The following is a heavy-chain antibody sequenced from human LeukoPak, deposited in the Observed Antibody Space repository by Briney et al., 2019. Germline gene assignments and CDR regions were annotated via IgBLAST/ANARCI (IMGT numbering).Heavy chain of an antibody. CDR2: LNHSGST. V-gene: IGHV4-34*01. J-gene: IGHJ6*03. CDR1: GGSFSGYY. D-gene: IGHD4-17*01. Sequence: SETLSLTCAVYGGSFSGYYWSWIRQPPGKGLEWIGELNHSGSTNYNPSLKSRVTISVDASKNQFSLKLSSVTAADTAVYYCARALMTTVTRYYYYYYMDVWGKGTTVTVSS. CDR3: ARALMTTVTRYYYYYYMDV.